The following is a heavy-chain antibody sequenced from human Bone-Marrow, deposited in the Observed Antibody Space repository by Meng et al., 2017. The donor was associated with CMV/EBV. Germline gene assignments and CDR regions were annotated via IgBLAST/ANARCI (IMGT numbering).Heavy chain of an antibody. D-gene: IGHD3-10*02. CDR1: GFFCSSAW. J-gene: IGHJ4*02. CDR2: IRSKASGGAA. Sequence: LRLSWAVSGFFCSSAWMSWVRQVPGKGLEWVGRIRSKASGGAADYAAPVQGRFTISGDDSKNILYLEMSSLKTEDTAVYYCTMFSVWGQGTLVTVSS. CDR3: TMFSV. V-gene: IGHV3-15*01.